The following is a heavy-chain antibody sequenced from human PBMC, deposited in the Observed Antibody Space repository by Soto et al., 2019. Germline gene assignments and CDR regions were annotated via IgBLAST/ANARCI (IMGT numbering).Heavy chain of an antibody. CDR3: KRDGSGSSY. J-gene: IGHJ4*02. CDR1: GFTFTNAW. V-gene: IGHV3-15*01. Sequence: EVQLVESGGGMVKPGGSLRLSCAASGFTFTNAWMSWVRQAPGKGLEWVGRIKSKPDGGTTDYAAPVKGRFTISRADSKNTLYLQMNSLKSEDTAVYYCKRDGSGSSYWGQGTLVTVSS. CDR2: IKSKPDGGTT. D-gene: IGHD3-10*01.